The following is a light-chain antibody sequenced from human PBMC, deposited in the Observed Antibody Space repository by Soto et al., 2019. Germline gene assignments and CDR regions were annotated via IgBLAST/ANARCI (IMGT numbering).Light chain of an antibody. CDR3: QQRNMWPIT. V-gene: IGKV3-11*01. CDR2: DAY. Sequence: EVVLTQSPVTLSLSQGERATLSCRASQSFRGLLAWYQQKPGQAPRRLIYDAYNRATGIPPRFSGSGSGTDFTLTISSLEPEDSAVYYCQQRNMWPITFGQGTRLEIK. J-gene: IGKJ5*01. CDR1: QSFRGL.